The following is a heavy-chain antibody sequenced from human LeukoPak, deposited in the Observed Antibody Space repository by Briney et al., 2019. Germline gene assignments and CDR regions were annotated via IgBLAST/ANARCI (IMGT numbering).Heavy chain of an antibody. CDR1: GDSISSYY. Sequence: SETLSLTCTVSGDSISSYYWNWIRQPPGKGLEWIGHIYYSGSTNYNPSLKSRVTISINTSKNQFSLKLSSVTAADTAVYYCARKYCSTTNCSPFDPWGQGTLVTVSS. CDR2: IYYSGST. D-gene: IGHD2-2*01. CDR3: ARKYCSTTNCSPFDP. V-gene: IGHV4-59*01. J-gene: IGHJ5*02.